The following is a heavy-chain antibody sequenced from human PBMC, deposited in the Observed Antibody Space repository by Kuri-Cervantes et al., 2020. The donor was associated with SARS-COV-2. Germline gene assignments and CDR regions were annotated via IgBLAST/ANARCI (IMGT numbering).Heavy chain of an antibody. V-gene: IGHV3-49*04. Sequence: GGSLRLSCTASGFTFGDYAMSWVRQAQGKGLEWVGFIRSKAYGGTTEYAASVKGRFTISRDDSKSIAYLQMNSLKTEDTAVYYCTSRRGSGYYYPEHFDYWGQGTLVTVSS. CDR3: TSRRGSGYYYPEHFDY. CDR1: GFTFGDYA. J-gene: IGHJ4*02. CDR2: IRSKAYGGTT. D-gene: IGHD3-22*01.